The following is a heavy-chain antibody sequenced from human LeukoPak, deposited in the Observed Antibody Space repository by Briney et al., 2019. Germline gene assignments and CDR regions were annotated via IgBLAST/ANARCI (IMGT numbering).Heavy chain of an antibody. V-gene: IGHV3-21*01. J-gene: IGHJ6*03. CDR3: ARDGSPWDYYYYYMDV. CDR1: GFTFSSYS. Sequence: GSLRLSCGTSGFTFSSYSKNWVRQAPRKGLEWVSFICSSSSYIYYADSVKGRFTISRDNAKNSLYLQMNSLRAEDTAVYYCARDGSPWDYYYYYMDVWGKGTTVTVSS. CDR2: ICSSSSYI. D-gene: IGHD2-15*01.